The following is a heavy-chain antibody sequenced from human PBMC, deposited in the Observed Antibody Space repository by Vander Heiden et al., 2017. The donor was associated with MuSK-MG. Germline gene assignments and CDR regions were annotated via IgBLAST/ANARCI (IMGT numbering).Heavy chain of an antibody. CDR2: IYCSGST. CDR1: GGSISRGGYY. J-gene: IGHJ4*02. Sequence: QVQLQESGPGLVKPSQTLSLTCTVPGGSISRGGYYWSWIRQHPGKGLEWIGYIYCSGSTYYNPSLKSRVTISVDTSKNQFSLKLSSVTAADTAVYYCARAPIAVAGRRSYFDYWGQGTLVTVSS. D-gene: IGHD6-19*01. CDR3: ARAPIAVAGRRSYFDY. V-gene: IGHV4-31*03.